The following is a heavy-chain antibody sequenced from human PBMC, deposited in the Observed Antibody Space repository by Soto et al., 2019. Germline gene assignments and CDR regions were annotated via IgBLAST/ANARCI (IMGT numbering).Heavy chain of an antibody. CDR3: AVAMVRGVIITSGRGMDV. V-gene: IGHV1-69*13. J-gene: IGHJ6*02. D-gene: IGHD3-10*01. CDR2: IIPIFGTA. CDR1: GGTFSSYA. Sequence: ASVKVSCKASGGTFSSYAISWVRQAPGQGLEWMGGIIPIFGTANYAQKSQGRVTITADESTSTAYMELSSLRSEDTAVYYCAVAMVRGVIITSGRGMDVWGQGTTVTVSS.